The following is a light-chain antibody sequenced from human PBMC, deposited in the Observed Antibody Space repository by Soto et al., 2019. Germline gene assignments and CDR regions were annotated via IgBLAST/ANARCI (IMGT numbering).Light chain of an antibody. CDR2: GNN. J-gene: IGLJ1*01. CDR1: TSHIGGNT. V-gene: IGLV1-44*01. CDR3: AAWDDSLNGSYV. Sequence: QSALTQPPSASGTPGQRVTISCSGSTSHIGGNTVDWYQQLPGTAPKLLIYGNNQRPSGVPDRFSGSKSGTSASLAISGLQSDDEADYYCAAWDDSLNGSYVFGTGTKLTVL.